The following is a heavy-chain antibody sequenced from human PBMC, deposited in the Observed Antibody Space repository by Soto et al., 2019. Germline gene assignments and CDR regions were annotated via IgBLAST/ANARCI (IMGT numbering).Heavy chain of an antibody. CDR3: VRDYLLTGFDP. Sequence: XETLSLTCTVSGGCISNYYWTWVRQPPGKGLEWIGYVYYSGSTNYNPSLESRVTISIDASKNQLSLKMKSVTAADTAVYYCVRDYLLTGFDPWGQGALVTVSS. V-gene: IGHV4-59*01. CDR1: GGCISNYY. D-gene: IGHD3-9*01. J-gene: IGHJ5*02. CDR2: VYYSGST.